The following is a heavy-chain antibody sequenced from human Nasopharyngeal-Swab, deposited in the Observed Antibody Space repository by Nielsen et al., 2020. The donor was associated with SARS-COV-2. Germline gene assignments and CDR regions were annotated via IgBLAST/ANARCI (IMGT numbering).Heavy chain of an antibody. J-gene: IGHJ6*04. CDR1: GFTFRSYW. D-gene: IGHD6-13*01. Sequence: GASLQISCAASGFTFRSYWMSWVRQAPGKGLEWVANIKQDGSEKYYADSVKGRFTISRDNAKNSLYLQMNSLRAEDTAVYYCARGYSSTDVWGKGTTVTVSS. CDR3: ARGYSSTDV. CDR2: IKQDGSEK. V-gene: IGHV3-7*01.